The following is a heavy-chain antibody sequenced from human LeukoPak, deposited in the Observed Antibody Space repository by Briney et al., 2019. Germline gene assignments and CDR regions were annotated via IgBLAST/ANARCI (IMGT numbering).Heavy chain of an antibody. D-gene: IGHD2-2*01. Sequence: GASVKVSCKASGYTFTSYGISWVRRAPGQGLEWMGWISAYNGNTNYAQKLQGRVTMTTDTSTSTAYMELRSLRSDDTAVYYCARDDDSTSSGPYYYYYGMDVWGQGTTVTVSS. CDR2: ISAYNGNT. V-gene: IGHV1-18*01. CDR3: ARDDDSTSSGPYYYYYGMDV. J-gene: IGHJ6*02. CDR1: GYTFTSYG.